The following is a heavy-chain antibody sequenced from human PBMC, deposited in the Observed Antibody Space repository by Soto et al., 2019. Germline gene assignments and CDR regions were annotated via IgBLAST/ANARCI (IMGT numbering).Heavy chain of an antibody. CDR3: ASTYSTSWYWFDP. J-gene: IGHJ5*02. D-gene: IGHD6-13*01. CDR1: GFSLSNAGLG. Sequence: QVTVKESGPVLVKPTETLTLTCTVSGFSLSNAGLGVSWIRQPPGKALEWLAHIFSNDEKSYSTSLKSRLTIPKDTSTSQVVLTMTTMDPVDTATYYCASTYSTSWYWFDPWGQGTLVTVSS. V-gene: IGHV2-26*04. CDR2: IFSNDEK.